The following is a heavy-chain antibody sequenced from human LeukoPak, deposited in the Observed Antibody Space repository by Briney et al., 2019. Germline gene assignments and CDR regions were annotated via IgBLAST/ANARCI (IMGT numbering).Heavy chain of an antibody. CDR1: GYTFTSYG. CDR3: ARDLVITVTTPLGY. J-gene: IGHJ4*02. Sequence: ASVKVSCKASGYTFTSYGISWVRQAPGQELEWMGWISAYNGNTNYAQKLQGRVTMTTVTSTSTAYMELRSLRSDDTAVYYCARDLVITVTTPLGYWGQGTLVTVSS. V-gene: IGHV1-18*01. D-gene: IGHD4-17*01. CDR2: ISAYNGNT.